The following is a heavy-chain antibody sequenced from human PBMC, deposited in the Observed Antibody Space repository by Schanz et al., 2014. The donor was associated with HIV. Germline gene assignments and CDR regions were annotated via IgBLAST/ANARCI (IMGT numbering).Heavy chain of an antibody. V-gene: IGHV1-69*06. D-gene: IGHD1-26*01. CDR3: ARGEVPSLGMDV. CDR2: IIPLFGTA. CDR1: GGTFTNYA. Sequence: QVQLVESGAEVKKPGSSVKVSCKASGGTFTNYALNWVRQAPGQGLEWMGGIIPLFGTANYAQKFQGRVTMTTDTSTSTAYMELRSLRSDDTAVYYCARGEVPSLGMDVWGQGTTVTVSS. J-gene: IGHJ6*02.